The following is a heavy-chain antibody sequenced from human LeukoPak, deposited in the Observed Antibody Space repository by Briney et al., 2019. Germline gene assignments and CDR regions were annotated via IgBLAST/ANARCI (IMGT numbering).Heavy chain of an antibody. CDR2: ITPIVDIA. Sequence: SVKVSCKASGGSFSNYAFSWVRQAPGQGLEWMGRITPIVDIATYIQKFQGRVTITANKFTSTAYMELGSLTSVDTAVYYCASGLGFCSGSDCTNLVKDYYYGMNVWGQGTTVTVSS. D-gene: IGHD2-15*01. CDR1: GGSFSNYA. CDR3: ASGLGFCSGSDCTNLVKDYYYGMNV. V-gene: IGHV1-69*04. J-gene: IGHJ6*02.